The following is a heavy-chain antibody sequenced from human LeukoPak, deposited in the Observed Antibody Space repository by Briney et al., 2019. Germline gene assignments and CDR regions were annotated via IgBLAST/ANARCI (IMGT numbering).Heavy chain of an antibody. V-gene: IGHV1-69*04. CDR2: IIPILGTA. D-gene: IGHD6-13*01. CDR1: GGTFSSYA. J-gene: IGHJ5*02. Sequence: ASVKVSCKASGGTFSSYAISWVRQAPGQGLEWMGRIIPILGTANYAQKFQGRVTITADKSASTAYMELSSLRSEDTAVYYCAREVAAAGTIISYNWFDPWGQGTLVTVSS. CDR3: AREVAAAGTIISYNWFDP.